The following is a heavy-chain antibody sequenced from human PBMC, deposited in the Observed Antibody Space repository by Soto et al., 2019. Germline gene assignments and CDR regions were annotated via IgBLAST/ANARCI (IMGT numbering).Heavy chain of an antibody. CDR2: INPSGGST. CDR3: ARVPHYSSGYYPPRKDGMDV. Sequence: QVQLVQSGAEVKKPGASVKVSCKASGYTFTSYYMHWVRQATGQGLEWMGIINPSGGSTSYAQKFRGRVTMTRDTSTSTVYMEMSSLRAEDTALYYGARVPHYSSGYYPPRKDGMDVWGQGTTVTVSS. V-gene: IGHV1-46*01. J-gene: IGHJ6*02. CDR1: GYTFTSYY. D-gene: IGHD3-22*01.